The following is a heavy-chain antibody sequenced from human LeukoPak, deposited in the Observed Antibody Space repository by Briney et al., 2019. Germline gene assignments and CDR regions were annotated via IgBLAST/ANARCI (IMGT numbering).Heavy chain of an antibody. CDR2: IYTSGST. CDR1: GGSISSYY. V-gene: IGHV4-4*09. D-gene: IGHD3-3*01. J-gene: IGHJ3*02. Sequence: SETLSLTCTVSGGSISSYYWSWIRQPPGKGLEWIGYIYTSGSTNYNPSLKSRVTISVDTSKNQFSLKLSSVTAADTAVYYCARFNTYYDFWSGRRKAFDIWGRGTMVTVSS. CDR3: ARFNTYYDFWSGRRKAFDI.